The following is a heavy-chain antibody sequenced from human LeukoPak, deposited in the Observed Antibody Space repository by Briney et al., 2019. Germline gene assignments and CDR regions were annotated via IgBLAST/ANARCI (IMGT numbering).Heavy chain of an antibody. CDR3: ARVEASGYDYGAFDY. V-gene: IGHV3-7*01. J-gene: IGHJ4*02. Sequence: GGSLRLSCAASGFTFSGYWMSWVRQAPGKELQWVANIKQDGSAKYYVDSVKGRFTISRDNAKNSLYLQMNSLRAEDTAVYYCARVEASGYDYGAFDYWGQGTLVTVSS. D-gene: IGHD5-12*01. CDR2: IKQDGSAK. CDR1: GFTFSGYW.